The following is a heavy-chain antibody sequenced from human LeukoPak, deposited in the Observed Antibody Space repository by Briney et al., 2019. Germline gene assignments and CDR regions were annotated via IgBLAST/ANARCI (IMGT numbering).Heavy chain of an antibody. Sequence: QTGGSLRLSCAASGFTFSSYAMSWVRQAPRKGLVWVSRINGDGRNINYADSVRGRFTISRDNAKNTLYLQMNTLRVEDTAVYYCARDHSSSSWMDSFEIWGPGTKVTVSS. CDR1: GFTFSSYA. J-gene: IGHJ3*02. CDR2: INGDGRNI. D-gene: IGHD6-6*01. CDR3: ARDHSSSSWMDSFEI. V-gene: IGHV3-74*01.